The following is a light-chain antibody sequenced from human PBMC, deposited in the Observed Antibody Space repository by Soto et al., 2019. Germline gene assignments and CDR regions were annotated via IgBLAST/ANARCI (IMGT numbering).Light chain of an antibody. CDR1: SSDVGSFNL. J-gene: IGLJ1*01. V-gene: IGLV2-23*02. CDR2: EVT. Sequence: QSALTQPASVSGSPGQSITISCTGTSSDVGSFNLVSWYQHHPGKAPKLIIYEVTKRPSGLSNRFSGSKSGNTASLTISGLQAEDEADYYCCSYAGSGTDNYVFGSGTKLTVL. CDR3: CSYAGSGTDNYV.